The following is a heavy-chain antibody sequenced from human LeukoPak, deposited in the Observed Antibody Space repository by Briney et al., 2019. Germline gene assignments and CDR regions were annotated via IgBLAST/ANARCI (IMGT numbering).Heavy chain of an antibody. CDR1: GGSFSGYY. V-gene: IGHV4-34*01. J-gene: IGHJ6*02. Sequence: HPSETLSLTCAVYGGSFSGYYWSWIRQPPGKGLEWIGEINHSGSTNYNPSLKSRVTISVDTSKNQFSLKLSSVTAADTAVYYCARGNYDILTGLYYYGMDVWGQGTTVTVSS. CDR3: ARGNYDILTGLYYYGMDV. CDR2: INHSGST. D-gene: IGHD3-9*01.